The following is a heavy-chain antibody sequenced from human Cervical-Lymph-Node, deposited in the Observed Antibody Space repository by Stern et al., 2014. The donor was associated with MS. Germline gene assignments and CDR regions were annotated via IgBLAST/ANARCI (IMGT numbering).Heavy chain of an antibody. D-gene: IGHD4-23*01. CDR2: IVPIVEKS. J-gene: IGHJ5*02. V-gene: IGHV1-69*01. CDR1: GATFSTNG. CDR3: AREHHGGNFAA. Sequence: QMQLVQSGAEVKKPGSSVKVSCKDSGATFSTNGISWVRQGPGQGLEWMVSIVPIVEKSNYAHKFRGRFSITADESTNSAYMELTSLTSEDTGVYYCAREHHGGNFAAWGQGTLVTVSS.